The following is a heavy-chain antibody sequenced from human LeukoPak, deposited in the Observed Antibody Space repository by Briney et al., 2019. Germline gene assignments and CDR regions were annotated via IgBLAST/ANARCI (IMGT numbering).Heavy chain of an antibody. CDR3: AKELGYCSSTSCYGDYYYYGMDV. CDR2: ISYDGSNK. J-gene: IGHJ6*02. Sequence: QTWGSLRLSCAASGFTFSSYGMHWVRQAPGKGLEWVAVISYDGSNKYYADSVKGRFTISRDNSKNTLYLQMNSLRAEDTAVYYCAKELGYCSSTSCYGDYYYYGMDVWGQGTTVTVSS. CDR1: GFTFSSYG. V-gene: IGHV3-30*18. D-gene: IGHD2-2*01.